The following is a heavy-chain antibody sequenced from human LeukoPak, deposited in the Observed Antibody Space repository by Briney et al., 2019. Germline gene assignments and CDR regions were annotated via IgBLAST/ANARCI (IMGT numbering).Heavy chain of an antibody. CDR1: GGTFSSHA. J-gene: IGHJ6*02. Sequence: GASVKVSCKASGGTFSSHAISWVRQAPGQGLEWMGGIIPIFGTANYAQKFQGRVTITTDESTSTAYMELSSLRSEDTAVYYCARGRYYGSGSYGANNYYGMDVWGQGTTVTVSS. CDR2: IIPIFGTA. V-gene: IGHV1-69*05. D-gene: IGHD3-10*01. CDR3: ARGRYYGSGSYGANNYYGMDV.